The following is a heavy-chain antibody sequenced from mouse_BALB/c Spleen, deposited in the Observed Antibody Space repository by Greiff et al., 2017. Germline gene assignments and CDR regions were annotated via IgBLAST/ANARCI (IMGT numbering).Heavy chain of an antibody. CDR2: ISSGGSYT. J-gene: IGHJ4*01. CDR3: TRDRGDYYAMDY. CDR1: GFTFSSYT. V-gene: IGHV5-6-4*01. Sequence: DVQLVESGGGLVKPGGSLKLSCAASGFTFSSYTMSWVRQTPEKRLEWVATISSGGSYTYYPDSVKGRFTISRDNAKNTLYLQMSSLKSEDTAMYYCTRDRGDYYAMDYWGQGTSVTVSS.